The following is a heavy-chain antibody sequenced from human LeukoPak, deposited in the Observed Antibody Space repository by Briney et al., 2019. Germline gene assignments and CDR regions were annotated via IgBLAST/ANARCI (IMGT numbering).Heavy chain of an antibody. Sequence: GGSLRLSCAASGFTFSSYSMNWVRQAPGKGLEWVSYISSSSSTIYYADSVKGRFTISRDNAKNSLYLQMNSLRAEDTAVYYCAKDRASYGSGTYQPRGFDYWGQGTLVTVSS. J-gene: IGHJ4*02. V-gene: IGHV3-48*01. CDR3: AKDRASYGSGTYQPRGFDY. CDR1: GFTFSSYS. CDR2: ISSSSSTI. D-gene: IGHD3-10*01.